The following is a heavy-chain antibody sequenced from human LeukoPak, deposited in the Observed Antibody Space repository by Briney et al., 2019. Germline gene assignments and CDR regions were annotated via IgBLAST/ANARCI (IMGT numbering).Heavy chain of an antibody. CDR1: GFTFSRYW. V-gene: IGHV3-74*01. CDR3: VVDTPMALDS. J-gene: IGHJ4*02. Sequence: GGSLILSCAASGFTFSRYWMHWVRQVPGKGLVWVSLIKNDGITTSYADSVKGRFTISRDNAKNSLYLEMNSLRAEDTAVYYCVVDTPMALDSWGQGTLVTVSS. D-gene: IGHD5-18*01. CDR2: IKNDGITT.